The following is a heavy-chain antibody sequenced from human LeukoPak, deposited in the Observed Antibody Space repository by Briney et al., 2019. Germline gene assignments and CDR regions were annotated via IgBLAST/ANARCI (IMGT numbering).Heavy chain of an antibody. CDR2: ISYDGSNK. V-gene: IGHV3-30*04. Sequence: GGSLRLSCAASGFTFGSYAMHWVRQAPGKGLEWVAVISYDGSNKYYADSVKGRFTISRDNSKNTLYLQMNSLRAEDTAVYYCARDRASSTSRSGWGYYFDYWGQGTLVTVSS. D-gene: IGHD3-22*01. CDR3: ARDRASSTSRSGWGYYFDY. J-gene: IGHJ4*02. CDR1: GFTFGSYA.